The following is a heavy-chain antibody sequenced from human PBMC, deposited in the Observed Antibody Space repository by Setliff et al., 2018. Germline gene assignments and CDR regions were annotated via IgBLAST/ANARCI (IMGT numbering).Heavy chain of an antibody. D-gene: IGHD3-22*01. J-gene: IGHJ5*02. CDR2: IYYSGST. Sequence: SETLSLTCTVSGDSISSRPFYWGWFRQPAGKELEWIGYIYYSGSTSYYNPSLKSRVTISVDTSKNQFSLKLSSVTAADTGVYYCARAHTWSLPNDNSGYPGWFDPWGQGTLVTVSS. V-gene: IGHV4-30-4*08. CDR1: GDSISSRPFY. CDR3: ARAHTWSLPNDNSGYPGWFDP.